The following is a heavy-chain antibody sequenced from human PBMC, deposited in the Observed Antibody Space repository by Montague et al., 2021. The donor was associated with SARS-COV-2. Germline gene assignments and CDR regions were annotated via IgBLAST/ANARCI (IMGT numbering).Heavy chain of an antibody. V-gene: IGHV3-23*01. J-gene: IGHJ4*02. D-gene: IGHD2-2*01. CDR1: GFTFNKYA. CDR2: ISRIVVTT. CDR3: AKGTCSTTSCYQNLVFDY. Sequence: SLRLSCAASGFTFNKYAMTWVRQAPGKGLEWVSVISRIVVTTIYADSVKGRFTISRDNSMNTLYLQMNSLRAEDTAVYYCAKGTCSTTSCYQNLVFDYWGQGALVTVSS.